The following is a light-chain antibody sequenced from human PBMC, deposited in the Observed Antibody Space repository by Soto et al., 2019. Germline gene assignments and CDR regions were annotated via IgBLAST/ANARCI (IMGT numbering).Light chain of an antibody. J-gene: IGKJ2*01. V-gene: IGKV4-1*01. CDR1: QSVLSNS. CDR3: QQYASAPQT. CDR2: WAS. Sequence: DIVITQSPESLAVSLGERATINCTSSQSVLSNSIAWYQQQPGQPPKLLIYWASTRESGGPDRFSGSGSGTDFTLTISSLQAEDVAVYYWQQYASAPQTFGPGTKLEIK.